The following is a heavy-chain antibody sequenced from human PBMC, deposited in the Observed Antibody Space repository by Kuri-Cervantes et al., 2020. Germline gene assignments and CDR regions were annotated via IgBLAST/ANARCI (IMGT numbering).Heavy chain of an antibody. CDR1: GYTLTELS. D-gene: IGHD5-18*01. V-gene: IGHV1-24*01. CDR2: FDPEDGET. CDR3: ATSSGYTAMAAFDY. Sequence: ASVKVSCNVSGYTLTELSMHWVRQAPGKGLEWMGGFDPEDGETIYAQKFQGRVTMTEDTSTDTAYMELSSLRSEDTAVYYCATSSGYTAMAAFDYWGQGTLVTVSS. J-gene: IGHJ4*02.